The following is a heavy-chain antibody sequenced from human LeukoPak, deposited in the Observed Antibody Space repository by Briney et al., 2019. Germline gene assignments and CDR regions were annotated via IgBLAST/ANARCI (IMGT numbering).Heavy chain of an antibody. CDR3: ARVRGSSSGCAFDI. V-gene: IGHV3-53*01. Sequence: SGGTTYYADSVKGRFTISRDNSKNTLYLQMNSLRAEDTAVYYCARVRGSSSGCAFDIWDQGTMVTVSS. D-gene: IGHD6-6*01. CDR2: SGGTT. J-gene: IGHJ3*02.